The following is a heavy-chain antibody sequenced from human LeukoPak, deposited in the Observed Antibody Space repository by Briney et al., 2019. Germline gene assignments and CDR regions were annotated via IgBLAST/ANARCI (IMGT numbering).Heavy chain of an antibody. D-gene: IGHD5-18*01. Sequence: TPSETLSLTCTVSGGSVSSGSYYWSWIRQPPGKGLEWIGYIYYSGSTNYNPSLKSRVTISVDTSKNQFSLKLSSVTAADTAVYYCAREEYSYGSYYFDSWGKGTLVTASS. V-gene: IGHV4-61*01. CDR3: AREEYSYGSYYFDS. CDR2: IYYSGST. CDR1: GGSVSSGSYY. J-gene: IGHJ4*02.